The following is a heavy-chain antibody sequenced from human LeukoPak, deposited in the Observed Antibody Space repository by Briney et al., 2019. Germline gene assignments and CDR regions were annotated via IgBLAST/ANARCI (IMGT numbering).Heavy chain of an antibody. CDR1: GFTFSSYS. D-gene: IGHD3-9*01. CDR3: ARAGPHYDILTGYYIDFDY. V-gene: IGHV3-48*04. Sequence: GGSLRLSCVASGFTFSSYSMNWVRQAPGKGLEWVSYISSSSSSIYYADSVKGRFTISRDNAKNSLYLQMNSLRAEDTAVYYCARAGPHYDILTGYYIDFDYWGQGTLVTVSS. J-gene: IGHJ4*02. CDR2: ISSSSSSI.